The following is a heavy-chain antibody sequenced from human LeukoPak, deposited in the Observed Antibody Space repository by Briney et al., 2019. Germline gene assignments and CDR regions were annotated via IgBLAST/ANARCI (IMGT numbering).Heavy chain of an antibody. V-gene: IGHV3-21*01. D-gene: IGHD1-1*01. CDR3: ASQTGVIDY. CDR2: ISSSSSYI. CDR1: GFTSSSYY. Sequence: GGSLRLSCAASGFTSSSYYMNWVRQAPGKGLEWVSSISSSSSYIYYADSVKGRFTISRDNAKNSLYLQMNSLRAEDTAVYYCASQTGVIDYWGQGTLVTVSS. J-gene: IGHJ4*02.